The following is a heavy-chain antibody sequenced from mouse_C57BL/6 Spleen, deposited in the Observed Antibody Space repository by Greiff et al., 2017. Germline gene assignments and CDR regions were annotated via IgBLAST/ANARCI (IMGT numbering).Heavy chain of an antibody. D-gene: IGHD1-1*01. Sequence: VKLMESGAELARPGASVKLSCKASGYTFTSYGISWVKQRTGQGLEWIGEIYPRSGNTYYNEKFKGKATLTADKSSSTAYMELRSLTSEDSAVYFCARYYGSSYYAMDYWGQGTSVTVSS. CDR3: ARYYGSSYYAMDY. CDR2: IYPRSGNT. CDR1: GYTFTSYG. J-gene: IGHJ4*01. V-gene: IGHV1-81*01.